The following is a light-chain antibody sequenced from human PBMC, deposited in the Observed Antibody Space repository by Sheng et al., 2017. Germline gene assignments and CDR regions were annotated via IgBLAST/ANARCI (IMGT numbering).Light chain of an antibody. V-gene: IGKV3-15*01. CDR1: QGIGIY. Sequence: EIVMTQSPATLSVSPGESATLSCRASQGIGIYLAWYQQKPGQAPRLLIYDAVTRATGIPARFSGSGFETEFTLTITSLQSEDFAIYYCQHYKEWPPWTFGQGTEGG. J-gene: IGKJ1*01. CDR3: QHYKEWPPWT. CDR2: DAV.